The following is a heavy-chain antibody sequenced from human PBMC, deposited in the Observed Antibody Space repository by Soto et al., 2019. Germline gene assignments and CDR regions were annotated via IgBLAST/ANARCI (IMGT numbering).Heavy chain of an antibody. V-gene: IGHV3-7*03. D-gene: IGHD6-6*01. CDR3: AKGGSSRHYYYGMDV. CDR1: GFTFSSYW. CDR2: IEQDGSEK. Sequence: GGSLRLSCAASGFTFSSYWMSWVRQAPGKGLEWVANIEQDGSEKYYVDSVKGRFTISRDNAKNSLYLQMNSLRAEDTAVYYCAKGGSSRHYYYGMDVWGQGTTVTVSS. J-gene: IGHJ6*02.